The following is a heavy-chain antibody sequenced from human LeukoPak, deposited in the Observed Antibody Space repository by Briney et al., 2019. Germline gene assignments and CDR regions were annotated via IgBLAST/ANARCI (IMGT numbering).Heavy chain of an antibody. CDR3: ARINPGTVYFDY. CDR1: GYSFTSYW. V-gene: IGHV5-51*01. Sequence: GAALQISFKGSGYSFTSYWIGWVRQMPGKGLEWMGIIYPGDSDTRYSPSFQGKVTISADKYISTAYLQWSSLKASDTAMYYCARINPGTVYFDYWGQGTLVTVSS. CDR2: IYPGDSDT. D-gene: IGHD6-13*01. J-gene: IGHJ4*02.